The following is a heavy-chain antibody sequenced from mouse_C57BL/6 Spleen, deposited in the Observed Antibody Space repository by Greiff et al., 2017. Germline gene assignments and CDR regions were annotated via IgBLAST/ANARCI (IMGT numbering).Heavy chain of an antibody. CDR3: ARRAYYYGSSHWYFDV. V-gene: IGHV5-17*01. Sequence: EVNLVESGGGLVKPGGSLKLSCAASGFTFSDYGMHWVRQAPEKGLEWVAYISSGSSTIYYADTVKGRFTISRDNAKNTLFLQMTSLRSEDTAMYYFARRAYYYGSSHWYFDVWGTRTTVTVSS. CDR1: GFTFSDYG. J-gene: IGHJ1*03. D-gene: IGHD1-1*01. CDR2: ISSGSSTI.